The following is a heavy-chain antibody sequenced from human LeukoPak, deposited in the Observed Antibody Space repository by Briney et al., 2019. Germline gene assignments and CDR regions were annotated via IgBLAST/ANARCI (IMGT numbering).Heavy chain of an antibody. CDR3: ARDRTTVTWGVGAFDI. D-gene: IGHD4-17*01. CDR1: GYTFTGYY. Sequence: ASVKVSRKASGYTFTGYYMHWVRQAPGQGLEWMGWINPNSGGTNYAQKFQGWVTMTRDTSISTAYMELSRLRSDDTAVYYCARDRTTVTWGVGAFDIWGQGTMVTVSS. J-gene: IGHJ3*02. V-gene: IGHV1-2*04. CDR2: INPNSGGT.